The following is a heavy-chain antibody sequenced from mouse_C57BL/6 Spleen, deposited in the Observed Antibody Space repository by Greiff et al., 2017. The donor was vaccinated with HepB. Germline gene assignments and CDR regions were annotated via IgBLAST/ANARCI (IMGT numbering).Heavy chain of an antibody. CDR1: GYAFSSYW. CDR2: IYPGDGDT. J-gene: IGHJ3*01. CDR3: ARGDGYYPWFAY. V-gene: IGHV1-80*01. Sequence: VKLQESGAELVKPGASVKISCKASGYAFSSYWMNWVKQRPGKGLEWIGQIYPGDGDTNYNGKFKGKATLTADKSSSTAYMQLSSLTSEDSAVYFCARGDGYYPWFAYWGQGTLVTVSA. D-gene: IGHD2-3*01.